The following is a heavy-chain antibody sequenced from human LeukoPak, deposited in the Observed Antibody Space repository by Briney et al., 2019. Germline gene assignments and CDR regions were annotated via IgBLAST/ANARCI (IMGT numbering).Heavy chain of an antibody. CDR2: MNPNSGNT. V-gene: IGHV1-8*03. CDR3: ARKLIAAAFGFDP. D-gene: IGHD6-13*01. Sequence: GASVKVSCKASGYTFTSYGISWVRQAPGQGLEWMGWMNPNSGNTGYAQKFQGRVTITRNTSISTAYMELSSLRSEDTAVYYCARKLIAAAFGFDPWGQGTLVTVSS. CDR1: GYTFTSYG. J-gene: IGHJ5*02.